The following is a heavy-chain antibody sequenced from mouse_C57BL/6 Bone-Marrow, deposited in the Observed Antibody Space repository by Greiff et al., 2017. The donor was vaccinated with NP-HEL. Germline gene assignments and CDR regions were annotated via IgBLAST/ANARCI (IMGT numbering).Heavy chain of an antibody. CDR1: GYAFSSSW. CDR3: ATLYDYAWYFDV. J-gene: IGHJ1*03. CDR2: IYPGDGDT. D-gene: IGHD2-4*01. V-gene: IGHV1-82*01. Sequence: QVQLQQSGPELVKPGASVKISCKASGYAFSSSWMNWVKQRPGKGLEWIGRIYPGDGDTNYNGKFKGKATLTADKSSSTAYMQLSSLTSEDSAVYFCATLYDYAWYFDVWGTGTTVTVSS.